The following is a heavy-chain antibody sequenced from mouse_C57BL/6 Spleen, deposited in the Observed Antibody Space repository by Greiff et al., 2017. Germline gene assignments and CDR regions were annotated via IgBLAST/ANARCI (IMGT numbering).Heavy chain of an antibody. CDR2: IDPSDSYT. CDR1: GYTFTSYW. CDR3: ARRDRLTTDY. J-gene: IGHJ2*01. D-gene: IGHD2-1*01. V-gene: IGHV1-69*01. Sequence: QVQLKQPGAELVMPGASVKLSCKASGYTFTSYWMHWVKQRPGQGLEWIGEIDPSDSYTNYNQKFKGKSTLTVDKSSSTAYMQLSSLTSEDSAVYYCARRDRLTTDYWGQGTTLTVSS.